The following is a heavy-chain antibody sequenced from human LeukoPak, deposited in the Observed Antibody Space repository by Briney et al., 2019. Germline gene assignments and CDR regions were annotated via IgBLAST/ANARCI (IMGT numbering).Heavy chain of an antibody. V-gene: IGHV1-2*02. CDR2: INPNSGGT. D-gene: IGHD3-9*01. CDR3: AREYDILTGYKAVEQYYFDY. J-gene: IGHJ4*02. CDR1: GGTFSSYA. Sequence: ASVKVSCKASGGTFSSYAISWVRHAPGQGLEWMGWINPNSGGTNYAQKFQGRVTMTRDTSISTAYMELSRLRSDDTAVYYCAREYDILTGYKAVEQYYFDYWGQGTLVTVSS.